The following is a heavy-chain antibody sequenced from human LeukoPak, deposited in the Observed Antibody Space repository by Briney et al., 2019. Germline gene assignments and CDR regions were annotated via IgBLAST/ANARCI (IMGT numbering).Heavy chain of an antibody. J-gene: IGHJ5*02. V-gene: IGHV3-15*01. CDR3: TQSHPAPFPP. Sequence: AGGSLRLSCAASGFTFSNAWMSWGRQARGKGLEWVGRIKRETDGRTTDYAERVKDRFTISRDDSKRTVYLQRQRLKTGDTAVYYCTQSHPAPFPPWGPGTLVTVSS. CDR1: GFTFSNAW. CDR2: IKRETDGRTT.